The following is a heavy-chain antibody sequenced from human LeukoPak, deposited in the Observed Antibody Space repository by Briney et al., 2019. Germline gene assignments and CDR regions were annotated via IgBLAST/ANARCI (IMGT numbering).Heavy chain of an antibody. CDR1: GFTFSSYG. CDR2: ISYDGSNK. J-gene: IGHJ3*02. CDR3: AKVVGAAAAEAFDI. D-gene: IGHD6-25*01. Sequence: GGSLRLSCAASGFTFSSYGMQGVRQAAGTGLEWVAGISYDGSNKYYADSVKGRFTISRDNSKITLYLQLNSLRAEDTAVYYCAKVVGAAAAEAFDIWGQGTMVTVSS. V-gene: IGHV3-30*18.